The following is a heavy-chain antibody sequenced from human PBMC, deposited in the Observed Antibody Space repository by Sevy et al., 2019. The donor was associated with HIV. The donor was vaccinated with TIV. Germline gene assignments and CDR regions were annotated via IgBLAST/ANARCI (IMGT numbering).Heavy chain of an antibody. Sequence: ASVKVSCKASGYTFTSYGISWVRQAPGQGLEWMGWISAYNGNTNYAQKLQGRVTMTTDTSTSTAYMELRSLRSDDTAVYYCAGDRGRQWLVFGYYGMDVWGQGTTVTVSS. D-gene: IGHD6-19*01. CDR2: ISAYNGNT. J-gene: IGHJ6*02. CDR1: GYTFTSYG. CDR3: AGDRGRQWLVFGYYGMDV. V-gene: IGHV1-18*01.